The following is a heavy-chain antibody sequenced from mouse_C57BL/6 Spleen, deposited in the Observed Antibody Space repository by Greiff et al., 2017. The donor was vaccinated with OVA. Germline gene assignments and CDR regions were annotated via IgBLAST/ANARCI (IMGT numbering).Heavy chain of an antibody. D-gene: IGHD2-4*01. Sequence: VQLQQSGAELVRPGTSVKVSCKASGYAFTNYLIEWVKQRPGQGLEWIGVINPGSGGTNYNEKFKGKATLTADKSSSTAYMQLSSLTSEDSAVYYCARRGDDYDGFDYWGQGTTLTVSS. V-gene: IGHV1-54*01. J-gene: IGHJ2*01. CDR1: GYAFTNYL. CDR3: ARRGDDYDGFDY. CDR2: INPGSGGT.